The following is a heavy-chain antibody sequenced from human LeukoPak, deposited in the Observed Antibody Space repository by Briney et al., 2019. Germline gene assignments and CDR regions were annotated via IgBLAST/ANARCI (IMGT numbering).Heavy chain of an antibody. CDR1: GFTFSSYA. Sequence: GGSLRLSCAAAGFTFSSYAMHWVRQAPGKGLEWVAVISYDGSNKYYADSVKGRFTISRDNSMNTLYLQMTGLRTEDTAVYYCVKNYDFWSGYYRIKAFDYWGQGTLVTVSS. CDR3: VKNYDFWSGYYRIKAFDY. D-gene: IGHD3-3*01. V-gene: IGHV3-30-3*02. CDR2: ISYDGSNK. J-gene: IGHJ4*02.